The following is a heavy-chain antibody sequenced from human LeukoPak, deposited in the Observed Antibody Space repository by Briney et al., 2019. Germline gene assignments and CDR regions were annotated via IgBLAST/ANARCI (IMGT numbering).Heavy chain of an antibody. V-gene: IGHV1-69*04. Sequence: EASVKVSCKASGGTFSSYAISWVRQAPGQGLEWMGRIIPILGIANYAQKFQGRVTITADKSTSTAYMELSSLRSEDTAVYYCATSATFWRGSKGDYWGQGTLVTVSS. CDR1: GGTFSSYA. CDR3: ATSATFWRGSKGDY. J-gene: IGHJ4*02. D-gene: IGHD3-3*01. CDR2: IIPILGIA.